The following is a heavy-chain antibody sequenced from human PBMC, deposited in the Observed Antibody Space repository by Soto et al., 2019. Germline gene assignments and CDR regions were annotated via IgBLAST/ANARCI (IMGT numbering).Heavy chain of an antibody. J-gene: IGHJ4*02. CDR1: GYTFTTYD. CDR3: GRGRNGQLGIFY. D-gene: IGHD3-3*02. V-gene: IGHV1-8*01. CDR2: MDPSSGSA. Sequence: ASVKVSCKASGYTFTTYDINWVRQATGQGLEWMGWMDPSSGSAGYAQKFQGRVIMTRNTSINTAYMELSNLNPDDTAIYYCGRGRNGQLGIFYWGQGTSVTVSS.